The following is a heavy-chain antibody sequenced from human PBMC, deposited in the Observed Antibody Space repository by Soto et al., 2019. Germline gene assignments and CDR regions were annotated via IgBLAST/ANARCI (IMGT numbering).Heavy chain of an antibody. Sequence: QAQLQESGPGLVKPSQTLSLTCTVSGASISSGAYYWSWIRQHPGKGLEWIGYIFYSGSTYYNPALKSRVTISVDTSKNQFSLKLSSVTAADTAVYYCARAPTYYYDSSGYYRDWGQGPLVTVSS. CDR2: IFYSGST. CDR3: ARAPTYYYDSSGYYRD. CDR1: GASISSGAYY. J-gene: IGHJ4*02. V-gene: IGHV4-31*03. D-gene: IGHD3-22*01.